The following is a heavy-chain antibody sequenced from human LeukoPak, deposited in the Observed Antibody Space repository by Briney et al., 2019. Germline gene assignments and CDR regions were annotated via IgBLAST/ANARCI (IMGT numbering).Heavy chain of an antibody. V-gene: IGHV3-23*01. Sequence: GGSLRLSCAAPGFIFSNYAMGWVRQAPGKGLQWVSAITGSGGRTYYADSVRGRFTISRDNSKNTLHLQMSSLRADDTAVYYCAKCAPVDYDFWSGYYPLDHWGRGVLVTVSS. D-gene: IGHD3-3*01. CDR3: AKCAPVDYDFWSGYYPLDH. CDR1: GFIFSNYA. J-gene: IGHJ4*02. CDR2: ITGSGGRT.